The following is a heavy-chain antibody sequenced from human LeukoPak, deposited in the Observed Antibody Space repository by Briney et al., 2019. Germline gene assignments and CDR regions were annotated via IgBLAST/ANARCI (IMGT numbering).Heavy chain of an antibody. CDR1: GFTFSSYW. Sequence: PGGPLRLSCAASGFTFSSYWMSWVRQAPGKGREWVANIKQDGSEKYYVDSVKGRFTISRDNAKNSLYLQMNSLRAEDTAVYYCARDAPGYSSGWYIDYWGQGTLVTVSS. CDR2: IKQDGSEK. D-gene: IGHD6-19*01. J-gene: IGHJ4*02. V-gene: IGHV3-7*01. CDR3: ARDAPGYSSGWYIDY.